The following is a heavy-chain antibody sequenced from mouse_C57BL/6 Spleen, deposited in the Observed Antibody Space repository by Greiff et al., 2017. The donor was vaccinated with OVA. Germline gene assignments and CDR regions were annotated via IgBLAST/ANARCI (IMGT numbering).Heavy chain of an antibody. J-gene: IGHJ2*01. CDR1: GFTFSSYA. CDR2: ISDGGSYT. V-gene: IGHV5-4*01. Sequence: EVQLVESGGGLVKPGGSLKLSCAASGFTFSSYAMSWVRQTPEKRLEWVATISDGGSYTYYPDNVKGRFTISRDNAKNNLYLQMSHLKSEDTAMYYCAREGGTTMVTTRYFDYWGQGTTLTVSS. D-gene: IGHD2-2*01. CDR3: AREGGTTMVTTRYFDY.